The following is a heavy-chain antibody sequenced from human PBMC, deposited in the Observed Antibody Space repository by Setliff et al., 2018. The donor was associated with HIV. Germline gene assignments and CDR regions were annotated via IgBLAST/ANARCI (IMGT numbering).Heavy chain of an antibody. CDR2: ISDSSSTI. CDR1: GFTFSNYG. V-gene: IGHV3-48*01. D-gene: IGHD6-13*01. CDR3: ARDSGSTCRGCDYMDV. Sequence: GGSLRLSCAASGFTFSNYGMNWVRQAPGKGLEWVSYISDSSSTIYYAGSVRGRFTISRDNARNSLYLQMNSLRAEDTAVYYCARDSGSTCRGCDYMDVWGKGTTVTVSS. J-gene: IGHJ6*03.